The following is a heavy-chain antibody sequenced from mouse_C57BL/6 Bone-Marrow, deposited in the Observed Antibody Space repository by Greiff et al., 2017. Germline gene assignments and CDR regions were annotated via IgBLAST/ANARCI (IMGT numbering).Heavy chain of an antibody. V-gene: IGHV1-80*01. CDR1: GYAFSSYW. D-gene: IGHD1-1*01. CDR2: IYPGDGDT. CDR3: ARKTVVDTGYFDV. Sequence: LVESGAELVKPGASVKISCKASGYAFSSYWMNWVKQRPGTGLEWIGQIYPGDGDTNYNGKFKGKATLTADKSSSTAYMQLSSLTSEDSAVYFCARKTVVDTGYFDVWGTGTTVTVSS. J-gene: IGHJ1*03.